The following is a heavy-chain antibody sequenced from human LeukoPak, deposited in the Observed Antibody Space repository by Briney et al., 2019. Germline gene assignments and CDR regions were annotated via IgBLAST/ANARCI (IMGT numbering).Heavy chain of an antibody. CDR3: AELGITMIGGV. J-gene: IGHJ6*04. Sequence: PGGSLRLSCAASGFTFSDYYTTWIRQAPGKGLEWVSYISSSGSTIFSADSVKGRFFISRDNAKNSLYLQMNSLRAEDTAVYYCAELGITMIGGVWGKGTTVTISS. CDR2: ISSSGSTI. D-gene: IGHD3-10*02. V-gene: IGHV3-11*04. CDR1: GFTFSDYY.